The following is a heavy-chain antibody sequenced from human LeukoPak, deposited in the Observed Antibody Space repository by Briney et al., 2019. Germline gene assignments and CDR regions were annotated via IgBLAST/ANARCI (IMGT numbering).Heavy chain of an antibody. CDR3: ARDSAMGNAFDI. CDR2: INPSGGST. V-gene: IGHV1-46*01. D-gene: IGHD2-2*01. Sequence: ASVKVSCKASGYTFTSYYMHWVRQAPGQELEWMGIINPSGGSTSYAQKFQGRVTMTRDTSTSTVYMELSSLRSEDTAVYYCARDSAMGNAFDIWGQGTMVTVSS. J-gene: IGHJ3*02. CDR1: GYTFTSYY.